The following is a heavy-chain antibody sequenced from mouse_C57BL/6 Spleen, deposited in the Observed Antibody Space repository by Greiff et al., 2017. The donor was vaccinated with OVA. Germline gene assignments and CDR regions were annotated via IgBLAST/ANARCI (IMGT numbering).Heavy chain of an antibody. CDR2: INPNYGTT. V-gene: IGHV1-39*01. CDR1: GYSFTDYN. Sequence: EVQLQQPGPELVKPGASVKISCKASGYSFTDYNMNWVKQSPGKSLEWIGGINPNYGTTSYNQKFKGKATLTVDQSSSTAYMQLNSLTSEDSAVYYCASAKLGREWYFDVWGTGTPVTVSA. J-gene: IGHJ1*03. CDR3: ASAKLGREWYFDV. D-gene: IGHD4-1*01.